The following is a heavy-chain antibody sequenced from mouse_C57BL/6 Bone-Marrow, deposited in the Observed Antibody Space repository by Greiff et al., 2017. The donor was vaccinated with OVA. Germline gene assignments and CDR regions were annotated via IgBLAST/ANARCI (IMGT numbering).Heavy chain of an antibody. J-gene: IGHJ1*03. CDR1: GYTFTSYW. V-gene: IGHV1-55*01. Sequence: VKLQQPGAELVKPGASVKMSCKASGYTFTSYWITWVKQRPGQGLEWIGDIYPGSGSTNYNEKFKSKATLTVDTSSSTAYMQLSSLTSEDSAVYYCARSLHYYGSSYWYFDVWGTGTTVTVSS. CDR3: ARSLHYYGSSYWYFDV. D-gene: IGHD1-1*01. CDR2: IYPGSGST.